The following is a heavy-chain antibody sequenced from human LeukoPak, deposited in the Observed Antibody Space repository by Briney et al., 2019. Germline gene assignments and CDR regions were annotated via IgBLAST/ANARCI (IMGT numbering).Heavy chain of an antibody. CDR2: ISWDGGST. CDR1: GFTFDDYA. Sequence: PGRSLRLSCAASGFTFDDYAMHWVRQAPGKGLEWVSLISWDGGSTYYADSVKGRFTISRDNSKNSLYLQMNSLRTEDTALYYCAKDKGLTLRGYFDYWGQGTLVTVSS. J-gene: IGHJ4*02. V-gene: IGHV3-43*01. CDR3: AKDKGLTLRGYFDY. D-gene: IGHD3-16*01.